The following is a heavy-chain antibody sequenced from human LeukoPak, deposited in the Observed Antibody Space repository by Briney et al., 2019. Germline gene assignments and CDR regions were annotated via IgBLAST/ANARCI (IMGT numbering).Heavy chain of an antibody. CDR1: GYTFTSYY. D-gene: IGHD3-10*01. Sequence: ASAKVSCKASGYTFTSYYMHWVRQAPGQGLEWMGIINPSGGSTSYAQKFQGRVTMTRDMSTSTVYMELSSLRSEDTAVYYCAREGTGELTFDYWGQGTLVTVSS. CDR3: AREGTGELTFDY. V-gene: IGHV1-46*01. CDR2: INPSGGST. J-gene: IGHJ4*02.